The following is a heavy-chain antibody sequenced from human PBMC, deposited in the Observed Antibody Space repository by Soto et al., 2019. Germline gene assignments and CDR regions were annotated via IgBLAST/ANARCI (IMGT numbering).Heavy chain of an antibody. CDR1: GFTFSSYA. V-gene: IGHV3-30-3*01. CDR2: ISYDGSNK. Sequence: QVQLVESGGGVVQPGRSLRLSCAASGFTFSSYAMHWVRQAPGKGLEWVAVISYDGSNKYYADSVKGRVTIPRYNSTNTLYLQMTSLRAEDTAVYYWAREGYGGYFDYWGQGTLVTVSS. J-gene: IGHJ4*02. CDR3: AREGYGGYFDY. D-gene: IGHD3-10*01.